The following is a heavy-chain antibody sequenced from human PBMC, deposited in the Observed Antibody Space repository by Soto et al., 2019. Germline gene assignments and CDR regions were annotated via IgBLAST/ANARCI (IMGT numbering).Heavy chain of an antibody. CDR2: IYSSGET. CDR1: SASFRGIC. V-gene: IGHV4-4*07. D-gene: IGHD3-9*01. Sequence: XETLTLTCTVASASFRGICWTWSRQPAGKGLEWIGRIYSSGETNYNPSLTGRVIMSLDTSKNQFSLNLTSVTAADTAVYYCARASQCKSYFDCFAWLDHWGQGTLVTVS. CDR3: ARASQCKSYFDCFAWLDH. J-gene: IGHJ4*02.